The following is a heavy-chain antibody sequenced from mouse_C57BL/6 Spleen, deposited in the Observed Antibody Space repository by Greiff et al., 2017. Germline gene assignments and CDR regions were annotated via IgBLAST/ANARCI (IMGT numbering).Heavy chain of an antibody. CDR1: GFTFSDYY. CDR2: INYDGSST. D-gene: IGHD2-5*01. V-gene: IGHV5-16*01. Sequence: DVKLVESEGGLVQPGSSMKLSCTASGFTFSDYYMAWVRQVPEKGLEWVANINYDGSSTYYLDSLKSRFTLSRDNAKNILYLQMSSLKSEDTATYYCASYSNYSAMDYWGQGTSVTVSS. CDR3: ASYSNYSAMDY. J-gene: IGHJ4*01.